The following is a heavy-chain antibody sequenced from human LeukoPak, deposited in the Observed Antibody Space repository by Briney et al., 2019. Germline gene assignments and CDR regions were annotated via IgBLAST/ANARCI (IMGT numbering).Heavy chain of an antibody. CDR1: GFTFSSYA. V-gene: IGHV3-23*01. Sequence: PGGSLRLSCAAAGFTFSSYAMSWVRQAPGKGLEWVSAISGSGGSTYYADSVKGRFTISRDNSKNTLYLQMNSLRAEDTAVYYCAKDIMSDTAALFDYWGQGTLVTVSS. CDR3: AKDIMSDTAALFDY. D-gene: IGHD2-21*02. CDR2: ISGSGGST. J-gene: IGHJ4*02.